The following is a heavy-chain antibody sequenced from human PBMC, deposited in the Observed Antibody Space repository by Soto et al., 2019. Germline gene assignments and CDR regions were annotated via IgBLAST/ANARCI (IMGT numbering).Heavy chain of an antibody. D-gene: IGHD6-13*01. J-gene: IGHJ4*02. V-gene: IGHV4-39*01. CDR3: ARLQAAVPHY. CDR2: IFYDGYT. Sequence: QVQLQESGPGLVMPSETLSLTCTVSGDSISGSPYFWGWIRLPPGKRLEWIGSIFYDGYTLYTPSLXXRVTISVDTSKNQFSLKLTSVAAADTAIYFCARLQAAVPHYWGQGILVTVSS. CDR1: GDSISGSPYF.